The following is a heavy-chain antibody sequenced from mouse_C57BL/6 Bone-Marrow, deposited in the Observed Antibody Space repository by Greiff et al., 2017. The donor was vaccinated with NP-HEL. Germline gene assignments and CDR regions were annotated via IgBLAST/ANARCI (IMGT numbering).Heavy chain of an antibody. D-gene: IGHD1-1*01. Sequence: VQLKESGGDLVKPGGSLKLSCAASGFTFSSYGMSWVRQTPDKRLEWVATISSGGSYTYYPDSVKGRFTIARDNAKNTLYLQMSSLKSENTAMYYCARPPYYYGSRIYWYFDVWGTGPTVTVSS. V-gene: IGHV5-6*01. CDR1: GFTFSSYG. J-gene: IGHJ1*03. CDR3: ARPPYYYGSRIYWYFDV. CDR2: ISSGGSYT.